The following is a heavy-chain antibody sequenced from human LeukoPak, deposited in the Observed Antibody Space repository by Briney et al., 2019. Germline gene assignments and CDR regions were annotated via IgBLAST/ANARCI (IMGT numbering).Heavy chain of an antibody. Sequence: GESLKISCKGSGYSFTSYWIGWVRQMPGKGLEWMGTIYPGDSDTRYSPSFQGQVTISADKSISTAYLQWSSLKASDTAMYYCARAAVVVAATEPNWFDPWGQGTLVTVSS. D-gene: IGHD2-15*01. V-gene: IGHV5-51*01. J-gene: IGHJ5*02. CDR3: ARAAVVVAATEPNWFDP. CDR2: IYPGDSDT. CDR1: GYSFTSYW.